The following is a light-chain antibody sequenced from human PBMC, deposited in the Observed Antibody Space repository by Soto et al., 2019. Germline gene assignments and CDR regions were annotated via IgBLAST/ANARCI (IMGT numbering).Light chain of an antibody. Sequence: IVMTHAPATLSVSPGEIATLSCRASQSVSSNLAWYQQKPGQAPRLLIYAASSRATGISDRFSGSGSGTDLTLIINRLDPEDSAVYCCQHNGRSFGQGTRLEIK. V-gene: IGKV3-20*01. J-gene: IGKJ5*01. CDR1: QSVSSN. CDR2: AAS. CDR3: QHNGRS.